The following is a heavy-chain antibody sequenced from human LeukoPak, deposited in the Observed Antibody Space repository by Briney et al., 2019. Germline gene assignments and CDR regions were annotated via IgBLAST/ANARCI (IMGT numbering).Heavy chain of an antibody. CDR1: GGSISSYY. CDR2: IYYSGNT. D-gene: IGHD6-6*01. CDR3: ARDGGAARPWFDP. Sequence: SETLSLTCTVSGGSISSYYWSWIRQPPGKGLEWIGYIYYSGNTNYNPSLKSRVTISVDTSRNQFSLKLSSVTAADTAVYCCARDGGAARPWFDPWGQGTLVTVSS. V-gene: IGHV4-59*01. J-gene: IGHJ5*02.